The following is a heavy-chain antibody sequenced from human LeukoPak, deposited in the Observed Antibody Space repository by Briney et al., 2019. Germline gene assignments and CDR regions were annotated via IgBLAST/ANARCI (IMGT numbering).Heavy chain of an antibody. J-gene: IGHJ4*02. CDR1: GFTFSSYA. V-gene: IGHV3-23*01. D-gene: IGHD6-19*01. Sequence: PGGSLRLSCAASGFTFSSYAMSWVRQAPGKGLEWVSAISGSGGSTYYADSVKGRFTISRDDSKNTLYLQMNDLRAEDTAFYYCAREGYSSGRAAAFDYWGQGTLVTVSS. CDR3: AREGYSSGRAAAFDY. CDR2: ISGSGGST.